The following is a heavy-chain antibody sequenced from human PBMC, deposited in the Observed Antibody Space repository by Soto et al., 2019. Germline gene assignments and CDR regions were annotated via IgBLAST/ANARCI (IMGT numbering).Heavy chain of an antibody. CDR2: FDPEDGET. V-gene: IGHV1-24*01. CDR3: ARVPDYYDSSGYYHNYYGMDV. Sequence: GASVKVSCKVSGYTLTELSLHWVRQAPGKGLEWMGGFDPEDGETIYAQKFQGRVTMTEDASTSTAYMELSSLRSEDTAVYYCARVPDYYDSSGYYHNYYGMDVWGQGTTVTVSS. J-gene: IGHJ6*02. D-gene: IGHD3-22*01. CDR1: GYTLTELS.